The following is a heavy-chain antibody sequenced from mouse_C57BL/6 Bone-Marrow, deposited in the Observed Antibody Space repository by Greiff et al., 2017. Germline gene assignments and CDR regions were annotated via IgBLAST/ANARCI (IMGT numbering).Heavy chain of an antibody. CDR1: GYTFTSYW. V-gene: IGHV1-69*01. D-gene: IGHD4-1*01. J-gene: IGHJ3*01. CDR2: IDPSDSST. CDR3: AKLGTGGPWFAY. Sequence: QVQLQQPGAELVMPGASVKLSCKASGYTFTSYWMHWVKQRPGQGLEWIGEIDPSDSSTNYNQKFKGKSTLTVDKSSSTAYMQLSSLTSEDSAVYYGAKLGTGGPWFAYWGQGTLVTVAA.